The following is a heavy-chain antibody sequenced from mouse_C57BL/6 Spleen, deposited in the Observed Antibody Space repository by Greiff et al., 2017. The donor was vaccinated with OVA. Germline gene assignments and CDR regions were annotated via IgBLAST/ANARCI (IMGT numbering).Heavy chain of an antibody. CDR2: IDPSDSYT. CDR3: ARSGLRGVATDY. CDR1: GYTFTSYW. J-gene: IGHJ2*01. D-gene: IGHD3-1*01. V-gene: IGHV1-69*01. Sequence: QVQLQQPGAELVMPGASVKLFCKASGYTFTSYWMHWVKQRPGQGLEWIGEIDPSDSYTNYNQKFKGKSTLTVDKSSSTAYMQLSSLTSEDSAVYYCARSGLRGVATDYWGQGTTLTVSS.